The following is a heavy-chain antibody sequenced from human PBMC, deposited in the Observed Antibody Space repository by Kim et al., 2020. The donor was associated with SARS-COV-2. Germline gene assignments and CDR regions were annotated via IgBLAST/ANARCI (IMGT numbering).Heavy chain of an antibody. V-gene: IGHV1-69*04. J-gene: IGHJ4*02. Sequence: AQKCQGRVTITADKSTSTAYMELSSLGSEDTAVYYCARDGSSIASYYFDYWGQGTLVTVSS. D-gene: IGHD6-6*01. CDR3: ARDGSSIASYYFDY.